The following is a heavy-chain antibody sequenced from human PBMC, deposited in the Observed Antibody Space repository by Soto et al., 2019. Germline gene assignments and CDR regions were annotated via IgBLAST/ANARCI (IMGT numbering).Heavy chain of an antibody. D-gene: IGHD7-27*01. CDR3: ARETPLTGYAFDI. J-gene: IGHJ3*02. Sequence: GGSLRLSCAASGFTFSSYWMSWVRQAPGKGLEWVASIKQDGSEKYYVDSVKGRFTISRDNAKNSLYLQMNSLRAEDTAVYYCARETPLTGYAFDIWGQGTMVTVSS. CDR1: GFTFSSYW. V-gene: IGHV3-7*03. CDR2: IKQDGSEK.